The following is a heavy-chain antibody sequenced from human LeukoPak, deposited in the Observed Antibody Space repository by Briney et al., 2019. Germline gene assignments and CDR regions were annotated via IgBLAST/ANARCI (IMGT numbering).Heavy chain of an antibody. Sequence: SETLSLTCTVSGGSISSYYWSWIRQPAGKGLEWIGRIYTSGSTNYNPSLKSRVTMSVDTSKNQFSLKLSSVTAADTAVYYCARGGYYYDSSGYYSFDYWGQGTLVTVSS. J-gene: IGHJ4*02. CDR3: ARGGYYYDSSGYYSFDY. CDR2: IYTSGST. D-gene: IGHD3-22*01. CDR1: GGSISSYY. V-gene: IGHV4-4*07.